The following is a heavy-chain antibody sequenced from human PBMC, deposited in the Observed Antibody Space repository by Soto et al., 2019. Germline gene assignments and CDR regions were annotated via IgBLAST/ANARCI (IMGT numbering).Heavy chain of an antibody. J-gene: IGHJ6*02. V-gene: IGHV3-23*01. D-gene: IGHD5-18*01. CDR1: GFTSSNYS. CDR3: AGGAMVTPYYYGLDV. Sequence: EVRLLESGGGLVQPGGSLRLYCAGSGFTSSNYSMSWVRQAPEKGLEWVSTTSGSGHYIQYRDSVKGRFTISRDNSKNTLYLQMNSLRAEDTAVYYCAGGAMVTPYYYGLDVWGQGTTVTVSS. CDR2: TSGSGHYI.